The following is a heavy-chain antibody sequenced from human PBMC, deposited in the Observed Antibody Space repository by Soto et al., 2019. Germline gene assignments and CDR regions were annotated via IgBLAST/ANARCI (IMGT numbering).Heavy chain of an antibody. Sequence: SETLSLTCAVYGGSFSGYYWSWIRQPPGKGLEWIGEINHSGSTNYNPSLKSRVTISVDTSKNQFSLKLSSVTAADTAVYYCAITGDYKPYYYYGMDVWGQGTTVTVSS. D-gene: IGHD4-17*01. CDR3: AITGDYKPYYYYGMDV. CDR2: INHSGST. CDR1: GGSFSGYY. V-gene: IGHV4-34*01. J-gene: IGHJ6*02.